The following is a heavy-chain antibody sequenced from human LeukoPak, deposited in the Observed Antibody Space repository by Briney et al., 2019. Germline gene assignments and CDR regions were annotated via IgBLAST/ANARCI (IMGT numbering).Heavy chain of an antibody. V-gene: IGHV1-2*02. CDR2: INPNSGGT. D-gene: IGHD2-2*01. CDR1: GYTFTGYY. CDR3: ARDSGGQLLFYITTYYFDY. J-gene: IGHJ4*02. Sequence: ASVKVSCKASGYTFTGYYMHWVRQAPGQGLEWMGWINPNSGGTNYAQKFQGRVTMTRDTSISTAYMELSRLRSDDTAVYYCARDSGGQLLFYITTYYFDYWGQGTLVTVSS.